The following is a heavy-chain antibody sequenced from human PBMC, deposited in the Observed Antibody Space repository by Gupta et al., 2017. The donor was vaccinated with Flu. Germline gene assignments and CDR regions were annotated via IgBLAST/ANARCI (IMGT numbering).Heavy chain of an antibody. CDR1: YW. Sequence: YWMNWVRQAPGKGLEWVANIKQDGVEKYYGVFGRGRFTISRDDAQNSLYLQVDSPTAEETAVYFCATGRGGFDSPFDYLDNWGQGTLVPVS. CDR3: ATGRGGFDSPFDYLDN. V-gene: IGHV3-7*01. CDR2: IKQDGVEK. D-gene: IGHD3-9*01. J-gene: IGHJ4*02.